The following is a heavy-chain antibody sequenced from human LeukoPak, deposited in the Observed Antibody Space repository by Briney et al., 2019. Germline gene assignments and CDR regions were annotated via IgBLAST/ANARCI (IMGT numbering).Heavy chain of an antibody. Sequence: PSETLSLTCAVYGGSFSGYYWIWIRQPPGNGLEWIGEINHSGSTNYNPSLKSRVTISVDTSKNQFSLKLSSVTAADTAVYYCARGMIAAAAHFDYWGQGTLVTVSS. J-gene: IGHJ4*02. CDR3: ARGMIAAAAHFDY. D-gene: IGHD6-13*01. V-gene: IGHV4-34*01. CDR2: INHSGST. CDR1: GGSFSGYY.